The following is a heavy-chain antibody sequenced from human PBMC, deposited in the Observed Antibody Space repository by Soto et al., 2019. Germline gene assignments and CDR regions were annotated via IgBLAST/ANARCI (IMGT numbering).Heavy chain of an antibody. J-gene: IGHJ6*02. CDR1: GFSLNTNGMG. CDR2: IYWDEDN. CDR3: AGWNYESGLDV. D-gene: IGHD1-7*01. V-gene: IGHV2-5*02. Sequence: QITLKESGPTLVRPTQTLTLTCSFSGFSLNTNGMGVGWIRQPPGKALEWLAFIYWDEDNRYSPSLKTRLTVTTDTSKNVVVLTLTNLDPVDTGTYYCAGWNYESGLDVWGQGTTVTVSS.